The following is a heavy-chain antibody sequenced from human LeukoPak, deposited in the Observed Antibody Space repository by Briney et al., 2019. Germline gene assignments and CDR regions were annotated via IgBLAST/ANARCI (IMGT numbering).Heavy chain of an antibody. J-gene: IGHJ2*01. D-gene: IGHD3-9*01. V-gene: IGHV4-59*01. Sequence: SETLSLTCTVSGGSISSYYWSWIRQPPGKGLEWIGYIYHSGSTKYNPSLKSRVTISVDTSKNQFSLKMSSVTAADTAVYYCARQYNNILIGYRRRELYWYFDLWGRGTLVTVSS. CDR3: ARQYNNILIGYRRRELYWYFDL. CDR1: GGSISSYY. CDR2: IYHSGST.